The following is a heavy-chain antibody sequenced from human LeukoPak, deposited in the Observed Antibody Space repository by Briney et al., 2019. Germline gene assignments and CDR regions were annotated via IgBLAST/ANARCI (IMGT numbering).Heavy chain of an antibody. CDR1: GYTFTGYY. CDR3: ARSRTGSGFLFDY. CDR2: LNPNSGGT. J-gene: IGHJ4*02. V-gene: IGHV1-2*02. D-gene: IGHD3-10*01. Sequence: GASVKVSCKASGYTFTGYYMHWVRQPPGQGLEWMGWLNPNSGGTNYAQKFQGRVTKTRDTSISTAYMELSRLRSDDTAVYYCARSRTGSGFLFDYWGEGTLVTASS.